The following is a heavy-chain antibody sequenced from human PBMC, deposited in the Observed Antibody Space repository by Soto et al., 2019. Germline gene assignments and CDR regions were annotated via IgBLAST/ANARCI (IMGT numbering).Heavy chain of an antibody. D-gene: IGHD3-16*01. CDR3: ARVAYTSRATHWFDC. Sequence: QVQLVQSGAEVKKPGSSVKVSCKASGGTFTNYAVSWVRQAPGQGLEWMGDIIPIFGTTNYAQKFQGRVTIAADESTSTGYMELINLRSEDTALYYCARVAYTSRATHWFDCWGQGTLVTVSS. J-gene: IGHJ5*01. CDR2: IIPIFGTT. V-gene: IGHV1-69*01. CDR1: GGTFTNYA.